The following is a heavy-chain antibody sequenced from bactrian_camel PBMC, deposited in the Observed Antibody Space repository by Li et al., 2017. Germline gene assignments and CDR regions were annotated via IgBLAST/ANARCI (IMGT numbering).Heavy chain of an antibody. CDR1: GYTVSSTR. CDR3: AKSRFVFRGCDLSTSGYYY. CDR2: IGRDGIA. J-gene: IGHJ4*01. D-gene: IGHD5*01. Sequence: HVQLVESGGGSALAGGSVRLSCAASGYTVSSTRMGWFRQAPGKEREGVACIGRDGIAMYSDSVKGRFTISKDNAMNTLYLQMDSLKPEDSAMYYCAKSRFVFRGCDLSTSGYYYGGQGTQVTVSS. V-gene: IGHV3S68*01.